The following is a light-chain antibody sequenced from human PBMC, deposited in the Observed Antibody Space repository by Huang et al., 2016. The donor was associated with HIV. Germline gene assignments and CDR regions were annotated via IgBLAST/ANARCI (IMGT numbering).Light chain of an antibody. V-gene: IGKV1-33*01. Sequence: DIQMTQSPSSLSAPVGDRIIITCQASQDIADYLNWYRQKSGEAPNLLIHTASNLETGVPSGFRGSGSGTHFTFTITSLQPEDIGTYYCQQYKTVPITFGQGTRLDIK. CDR3: QQYKTVPIT. CDR2: TAS. J-gene: IGKJ5*01. CDR1: QDIADY.